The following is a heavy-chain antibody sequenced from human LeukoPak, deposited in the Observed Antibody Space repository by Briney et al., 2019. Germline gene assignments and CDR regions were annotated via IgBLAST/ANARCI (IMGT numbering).Heavy chain of an antibody. J-gene: IGHJ6*04. D-gene: IGHD3-10*02. Sequence: GGSLRLSCAASGFTFSRYSMNWVRQAPGKGLEWVSSISISSNYRYYAVSVKGRFTISRDNAKNSLYLQMNSLRAEDTAVYYCAELGITMIGGVWGKGTTVTISS. V-gene: IGHV3-21*01. CDR3: AELGITMIGGV. CDR2: ISISSNYR. CDR1: GFTFSRYS.